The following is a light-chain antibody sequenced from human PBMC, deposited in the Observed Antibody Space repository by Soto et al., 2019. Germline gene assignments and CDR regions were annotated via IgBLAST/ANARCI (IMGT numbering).Light chain of an antibody. Sequence: EIVMTQSPATLSVSPGERATLSCRASQSVSSNLAWDQQKPGQAPRLLIYGASTRATGISARFSGSRSGTEFTLTISSLQSEDFAVYYCQQYNNWPPTFGQGTRLEIK. CDR1: QSVSSN. CDR2: GAS. J-gene: IGKJ5*01. V-gene: IGKV3-15*01. CDR3: QQYNNWPPT.